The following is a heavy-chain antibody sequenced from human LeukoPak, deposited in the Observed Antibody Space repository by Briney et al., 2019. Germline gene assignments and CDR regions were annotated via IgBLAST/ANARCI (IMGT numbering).Heavy chain of an antibody. CDR1: GYTLTELS. D-gene: IGHD3-3*02. CDR3: ATAPPPHFWSIASITLRGYYYYMDV. J-gene: IGHJ6*03. Sequence: ASVKVSCKVSGYTLTELSMHWVRQAPGKGLEWMGGFDPEDGETIYAQKFQGRVTMTEDTSTDTAYMELSSLRSEDTAVYYCATAPPPHFWSIASITLRGYYYYMDVWGKGTTVTVSS. CDR2: FDPEDGET. V-gene: IGHV1-24*01.